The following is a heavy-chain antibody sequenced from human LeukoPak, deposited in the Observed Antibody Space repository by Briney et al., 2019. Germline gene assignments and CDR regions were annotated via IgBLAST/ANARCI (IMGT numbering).Heavy chain of an antibody. Sequence: ASVKVSYKASGYIFTNYYIHWVRQAPGQGLEWMGMINPSGGRTTYAKKFQGRVTRTRDTSTNTVYTELSSLRSDDTAVYYCARDYYGGHNLYNFDFWGQGTRVIVSS. CDR3: ARDYYGGHNLYNFDF. D-gene: IGHD3-10*01. CDR1: GYIFTNYY. V-gene: IGHV1-46*01. CDR2: INPSGGRT. J-gene: IGHJ4*02.